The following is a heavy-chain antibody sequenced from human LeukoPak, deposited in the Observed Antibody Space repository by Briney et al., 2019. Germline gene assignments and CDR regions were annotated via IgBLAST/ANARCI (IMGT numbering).Heavy chain of an antibody. V-gene: IGHV1-69*13. J-gene: IGHJ5*02. Sequence: ASVKVSCKASGGTFSSYAISWVRQAPGQGLEWMGGIIPIFGTANYAQKFQGRVTITADESTSTAYMELSRLRSDDTAVYYCARGSGSYNWFDPWGQGTLVTVSS. CDR3: ARGSGSYNWFDP. CDR2: IIPIFGTA. CDR1: GGTFSSYA. D-gene: IGHD3-10*01.